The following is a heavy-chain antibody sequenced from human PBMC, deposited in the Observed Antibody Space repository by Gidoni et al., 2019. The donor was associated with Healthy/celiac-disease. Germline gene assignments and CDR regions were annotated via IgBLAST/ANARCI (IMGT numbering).Heavy chain of an antibody. CDR1: GFTFSSFD. D-gene: IGHD2-15*01. CDR3: AKDPPHCSGGSCYAPHDDY. CDR2: ISGSGGST. Sequence: EVQLLESGVGLVQPGGSLRLSCAASGFTFSSFDMSWVRQAPGKGLEWVSSISGSGGSTYYADSVKGRFTISRDNSKNTLYLQMNSLRAEDTAVYYCAKDPPHCSGGSCYAPHDDYWGQGTLVTVSS. V-gene: IGHV3-23*01. J-gene: IGHJ4*02.